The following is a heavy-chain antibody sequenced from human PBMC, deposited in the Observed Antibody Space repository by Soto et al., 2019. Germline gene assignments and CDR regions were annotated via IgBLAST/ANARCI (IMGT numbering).Heavy chain of an antibody. D-gene: IGHD5-12*01. Sequence: LRLSCAASGFSFSTYDMNWVRQAPGKGLEWVSYISGGSSRIFHADSVKGRFTISRDNAKNSLYLQMNSLRDEDTGVYYCARVIYGGWSTIKDYYYYAMDVWGQGTTVTVSS. J-gene: IGHJ6*02. CDR3: ARVIYGGWSTIKDYYYYAMDV. CDR1: GFSFSTYD. CDR2: ISGGSSRI. V-gene: IGHV3-48*02.